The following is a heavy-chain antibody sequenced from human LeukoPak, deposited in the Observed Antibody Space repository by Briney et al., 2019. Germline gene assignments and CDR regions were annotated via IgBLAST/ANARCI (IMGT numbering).Heavy chain of an antibody. D-gene: IGHD3-22*01. J-gene: IGHJ4*02. V-gene: IGHV4-31*03. CDR3: SRGLDSRKLGY. Sequence: PSETLSLTCTVSRASFNSDYQYWNWIRQTPGKGLEGIGSIHPSGMLYNNPSLESRVNMSRDTSKNQFSLNLNSVTAADTAVYFCSRGLDSRKLGYWGQGILVTVSS. CDR1: RASFNSDYQY. CDR2: IHPSGML.